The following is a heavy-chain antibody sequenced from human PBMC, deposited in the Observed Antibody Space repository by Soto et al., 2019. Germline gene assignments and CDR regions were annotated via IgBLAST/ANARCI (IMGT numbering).Heavy chain of an antibody. CDR3: ARVEGYSYGVWQQLVRAYGMDV. CDR2: ISYDGSNK. J-gene: IGHJ6*02. Sequence: PGGSLRLSCAASGFTFSSCAMHWVRQAPGKGLEWVAVISYDGSNKYYADSVKGRFTISRDNSKNTLYLQMNSLRAEDTAVYYCARVEGYSYGVWQQLVRAYGMDVWGQGTMVTVSS. CDR1: GFTFSSCA. D-gene: IGHD5-18*01. V-gene: IGHV3-30-3*01.